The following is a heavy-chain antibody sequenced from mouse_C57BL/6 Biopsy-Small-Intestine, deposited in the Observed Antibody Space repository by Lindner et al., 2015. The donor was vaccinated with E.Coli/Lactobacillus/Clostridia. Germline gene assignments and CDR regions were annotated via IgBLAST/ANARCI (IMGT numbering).Heavy chain of an antibody. V-gene: IGHV1S134*01. CDR2: MNPNSGNT. CDR3: ARGSDDLGDDVRGFGV. J-gene: IGHJ1*01. CDR1: GYTFTSFD. D-gene: IGHD2-13*01. Sequence: SVKVSCKASGYTFTSFDINWVRQAPGQGLEWMGWMNPNSGNTGYAQKFQGRVTLSRSASTGTAYMELSSLRSEDAAIYYCARGSDDLGDDVRGFGVWGQGTTVTVSS.